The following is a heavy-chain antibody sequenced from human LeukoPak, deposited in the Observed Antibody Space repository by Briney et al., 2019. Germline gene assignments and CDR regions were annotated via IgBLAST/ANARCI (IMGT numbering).Heavy chain of an antibody. CDR1: GGSTSSSSYY. CDR2: IYYSGST. J-gene: IGHJ4*02. Sequence: SETLSLTCTVSGGSTSSSSYYWGWIRQPPGKGLEWIGSIYYSGSTYYNPSLKSRVTISVDTSKNQFSLKLSSVTAADTAVYYCARDPLNWNQQYYFDYWGQGTLVTVSS. D-gene: IGHD1-20*01. CDR3: ARDPLNWNQQYYFDY. V-gene: IGHV4-39*07.